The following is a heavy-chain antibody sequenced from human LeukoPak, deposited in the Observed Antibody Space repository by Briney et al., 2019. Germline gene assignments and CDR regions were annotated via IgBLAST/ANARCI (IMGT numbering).Heavy chain of an antibody. CDR2: VSGGGSST. V-gene: IGHV3-23*01. CDR3: AKDLYTSRYACCFDY. J-gene: IGHJ4*02. CDR1: GFTFSNYA. Sequence: GGSLRLSCVASGFTFSNYAMNWVRQAPGKGLEWVSGVSGGGSSTYYADSVKGRFTISRDNSKNMLYLQMNSLRAEDTAVYYCAKDLYTSRYACCFDYWGRGTLVTVSS. D-gene: IGHD6-13*01.